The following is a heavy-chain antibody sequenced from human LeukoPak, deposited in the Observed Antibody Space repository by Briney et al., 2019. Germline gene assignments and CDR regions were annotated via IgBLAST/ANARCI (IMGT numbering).Heavy chain of an antibody. CDR1: GYTFTGYY. Sequence: ASVKVSCKASGYTFTGYYMHWVRQAPGQGLEWMGWIDPNSGGTNYAQKFQGWVTMTRDTSISTAYMELSRLRSGDTAVYYCARAAHDYGDYGKYDYWGQGTLVTVSS. CDR3: ARAAHDYGDYGKYDY. D-gene: IGHD4-17*01. J-gene: IGHJ4*02. CDR2: IDPNSGGT. V-gene: IGHV1-2*04.